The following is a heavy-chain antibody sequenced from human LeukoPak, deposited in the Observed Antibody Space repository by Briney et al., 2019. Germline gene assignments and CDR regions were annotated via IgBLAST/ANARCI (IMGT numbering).Heavy chain of an antibody. J-gene: IGHJ5*02. CDR1: GYTFTGYY. D-gene: IGHD3-3*01. CDR3: ARGAALRRFLEWSKNWFDP. V-gene: IGHV1-2*02. CDR2: INPNSGGT. Sequence: ASVQVSCKASGYTFTGYYMHWVRQAPGQGLEWMGWINPNSGGTNYAQKFQGRVTMTRDTSISTAYMELSRLRSDDTAVYYCARGAALRRFLEWSKNWFDPWGQGTLVTVSS.